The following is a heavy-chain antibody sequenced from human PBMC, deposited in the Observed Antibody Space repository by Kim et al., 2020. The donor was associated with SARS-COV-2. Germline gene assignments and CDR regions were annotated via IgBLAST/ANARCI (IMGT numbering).Heavy chain of an antibody. CDR2: ISGSGGST. J-gene: IGHJ4*02. Sequence: GGSLRLSCAASGFTFSSYAMSWVRQAPGKGLEWVSAISGSGGSTYYADSVKGRFTISRDNSKNTLYLQMNSLRAEDTAVYYCAKDQPIVVVVAAPRGWADYWGQGTLVTVSS. CDR1: GFTFSSYA. V-gene: IGHV3-23*01. D-gene: IGHD2-15*01. CDR3: AKDQPIVVVVAAPRGWADY.